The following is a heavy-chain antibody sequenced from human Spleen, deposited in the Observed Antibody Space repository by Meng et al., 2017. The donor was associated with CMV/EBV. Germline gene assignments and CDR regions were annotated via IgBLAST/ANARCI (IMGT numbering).Heavy chain of an antibody. CDR2: IYSGGST. CDR1: GFTVSSNY. J-gene: IGHJ6*02. D-gene: IGHD6-6*01. Sequence: GESLKISCAASGFTVSSNYMGWVRQAPGKGLEWVSVIYSGGSTYYADSVKGRFTISRDNSKNTLYLQMNSLRAEDTAVYYCARGQGRSSSRGYYYGMDVWGQGTTVTVSS. V-gene: IGHV3-53*01. CDR3: ARGQGRSSSRGYYYGMDV.